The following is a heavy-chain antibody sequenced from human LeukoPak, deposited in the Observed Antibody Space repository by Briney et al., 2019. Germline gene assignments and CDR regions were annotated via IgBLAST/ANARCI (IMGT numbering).Heavy chain of an antibody. V-gene: IGHV3-15*01. Sequence: GGSLRLSCAASGFTLSSYAMSWVRQAPGKGLEWVGRIKSKTDGGTTDYAAPVKGRFTISRDDSKNTLYLQMNSLKTEDTAVYYCTTDPNYDSYWGQGTLVTVSS. D-gene: IGHD3-22*01. CDR2: IKSKTDGGTT. CDR1: GFTLSSYA. J-gene: IGHJ4*02. CDR3: TTDPNYDSY.